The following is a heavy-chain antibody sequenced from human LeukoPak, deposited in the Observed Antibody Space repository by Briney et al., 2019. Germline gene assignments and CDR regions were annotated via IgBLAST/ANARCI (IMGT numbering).Heavy chain of an antibody. J-gene: IGHJ6*03. CDR1: GYTLTELS. V-gene: IGHV1-24*01. D-gene: IGHD3-10*01. CDR2: FDPEDGET. CDR3: ATQSTGSYGSGSLYYMDV. Sequence: ASVKVSCKLSGYTLTELSMHGVRQAPGKGLEGMGGFDPEDGETIYAQKLQGRVTMTEDTSTDTAYMELSSLRSEDTAVYYCATQSTGSYGSGSLYYMDVWGKGTTVTVSS.